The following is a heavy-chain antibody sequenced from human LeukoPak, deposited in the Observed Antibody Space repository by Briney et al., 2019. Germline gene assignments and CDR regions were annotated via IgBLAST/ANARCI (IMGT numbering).Heavy chain of an antibody. V-gene: IGHV4-59*08. D-gene: IGHD3-3*01. CDR3: AKTVFLSGWHIDY. J-gene: IGHJ4*02. Sequence: SETLSLTCTASGGSISGYYWSWIRQPPGKGLEWIGHIYYSGSTNNNPSLKSRVAISVDATTNQLSLMLSSGTAADAAAFYCAKTVFLSGWHIDYWGQGTLVTVSS. CDR1: GGSISGYY. CDR2: IYYSGST.